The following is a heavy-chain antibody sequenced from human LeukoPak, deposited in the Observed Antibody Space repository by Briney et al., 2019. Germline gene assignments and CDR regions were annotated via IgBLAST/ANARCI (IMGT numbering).Heavy chain of an antibody. CDR3: ARRELGYCSSTSCYGAFDI. J-gene: IGHJ3*02. D-gene: IGHD2-2*01. V-gene: IGHV1-69*13. CDR2: IIPVFGTA. CDR1: GGTFSSYA. Sequence: TSVKVSCKASGGTFSSYAISWVRQAPGQGLEWMGGIIPVFGTANYAQMFQGRVTITAAESNSTAYLELSRLSSGDSAVAFCARRELGYCSSTSCYGAFDIWGQGTMVTVSS.